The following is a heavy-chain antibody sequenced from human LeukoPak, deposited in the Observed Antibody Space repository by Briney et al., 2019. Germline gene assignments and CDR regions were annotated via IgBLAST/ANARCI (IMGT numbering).Heavy chain of an antibody. CDR2: IYYSGST. V-gene: IGHV4-39*01. D-gene: IGHD3-22*01. CDR1: GGSISSSSYY. J-gene: IGHJ4*02. Sequence: PSETLSLTCTVSGGSISSSSYYWGWIRQPPGKGLEWIGSIYYSGSTYYNPSLKSRVTISVDTSKNQFSLKLGSVTAADTAVYYCARGHGGGSSIRSGYYYRGRLYYFDYWGQGTLVTVSS. CDR3: ARGHGGGSSIRSGYYYRGRLYYFDY.